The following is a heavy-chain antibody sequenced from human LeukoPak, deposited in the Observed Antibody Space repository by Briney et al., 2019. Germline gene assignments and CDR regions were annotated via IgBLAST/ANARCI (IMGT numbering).Heavy chain of an antibody. CDR2: ISSSSSYI. Sequence: GGSLRLSCAASGFTFSSYSMNWVRQAPGKGLEWVSSISSSSSYIYYADSVKGRFTISRDNAKNSLYLQMNSLRAEDTAVYYCARSPRNIVVVPAVPDYWGQGTLVTVSS. CDR1: GFTFSSYS. CDR3: ARSPRNIVVVPAVPDY. D-gene: IGHD2-2*01. J-gene: IGHJ4*02. V-gene: IGHV3-21*01.